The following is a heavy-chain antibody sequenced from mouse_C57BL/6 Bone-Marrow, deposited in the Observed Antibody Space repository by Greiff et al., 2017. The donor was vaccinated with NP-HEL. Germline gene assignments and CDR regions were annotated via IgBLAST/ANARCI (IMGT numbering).Heavy chain of an antibody. Sequence: QVQLQQPGAELVKPGASVKMSCKASGYTFTSYWITWVKQRPGQGLEWIGDIYPGSGSTNYNEQFKSKATLTVDTSSSTAYIQLSSLISEDSAVYYCERRNCYDGYFDYWGQGTTLTVAS. CDR1: GYTFTSYW. J-gene: IGHJ2*01. V-gene: IGHV1-55*01. CDR2: IYPGSGST. D-gene: IGHD2-12*01. CDR3: ERRNCYDGYFDY.